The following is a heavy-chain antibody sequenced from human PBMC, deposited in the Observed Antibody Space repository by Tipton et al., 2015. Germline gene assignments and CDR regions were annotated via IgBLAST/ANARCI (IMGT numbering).Heavy chain of an antibody. V-gene: IGHV3-23*01. CDR3: AKDLGSGGSYYYYYGMDV. CDR2: ISDSGVYT. Sequence: SLRLSCAASGFTFSSYAMSWVRQAPGKGLEWVSAISDSGVYTYFSDSVKGRFTISRDNSKNTLYLQMNSLRAEDTAVYYCAKDLGSGGSYYYYYGMDVWGQGTTVTVSS. CDR1: GFTFSSYA. D-gene: IGHD2-15*01. J-gene: IGHJ6*02.